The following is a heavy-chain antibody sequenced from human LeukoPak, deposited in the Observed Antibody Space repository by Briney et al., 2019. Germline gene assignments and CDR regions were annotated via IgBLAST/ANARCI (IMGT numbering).Heavy chain of an antibody. V-gene: IGHV4-59*12. Sequence: SETLSLTCTVSGGSISSYYWSWIRQPPGKGLEWIGSIYHSGSTYYNPSLKSRVTISVDTSKNQFSLQLNSVTPEDTAVYYCAREGDKIGFDFEYWGQGTLVTVSS. D-gene: IGHD2-21*01. CDR3: AREGDKIGFDFEY. CDR1: GGSISSYY. CDR2: IYHSGST. J-gene: IGHJ4*02.